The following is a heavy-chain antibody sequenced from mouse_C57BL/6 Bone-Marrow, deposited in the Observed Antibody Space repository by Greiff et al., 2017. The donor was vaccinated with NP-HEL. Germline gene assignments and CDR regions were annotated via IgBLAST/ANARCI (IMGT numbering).Heavy chain of an antibody. Sequence: EVQGVESGGDLVKPGGSLKLSCAASGFTFSSYGMSWVRQTPDKRLEWVATISSGGSYTYYPDSVKGRFTISRDNAKNTLYLQMSSLKSEDTAMYHCASRRPYSTLWYFDVWGTGTTVTVSS. CDR2: ISSGGSYT. CDR1: GFTFSSYG. J-gene: IGHJ1*03. CDR3: ASRRPYSTLWYFDV. V-gene: IGHV5-6*01. D-gene: IGHD2-5*01.